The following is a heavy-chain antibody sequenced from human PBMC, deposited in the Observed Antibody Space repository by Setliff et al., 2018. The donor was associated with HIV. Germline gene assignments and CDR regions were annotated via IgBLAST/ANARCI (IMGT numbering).Heavy chain of an antibody. CDR2: IAVDGSRT. J-gene: IGHJ4*02. CDR1: GFTFSDYY. CDR3: ARDFDWPQAC. D-gene: IGHD3-9*01. V-gene: IGHV3-74*01. Sequence: PGGSLRLSCAASGFTFSDYYLNWFRLAPGKGPVWVSRIAVDGSRTDYADSVKGRFTISRDNARDTLYLEMNSLRVEDTAVYYCARDFDWPQACWGQGTLVTVSS.